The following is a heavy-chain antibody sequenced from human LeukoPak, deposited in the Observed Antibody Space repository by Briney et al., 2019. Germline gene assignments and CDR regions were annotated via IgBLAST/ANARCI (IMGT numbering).Heavy chain of an antibody. CDR3: ARDPSYDILTGYKYAFDG. Sequence: PGGSLRLSCAASGFTFSMYWMSWVRQAPGKGLEWVANIKQDGSEKFYVGSVKGRFTISRDNAKNSLYLQMNSLRAEDTAVYYCARDPSYDILTGYKYAFDGWGQGTMVTVSS. CDR1: GFTFSMYW. D-gene: IGHD3-9*01. CDR2: IKQDGSEK. V-gene: IGHV3-7*01. J-gene: IGHJ3*01.